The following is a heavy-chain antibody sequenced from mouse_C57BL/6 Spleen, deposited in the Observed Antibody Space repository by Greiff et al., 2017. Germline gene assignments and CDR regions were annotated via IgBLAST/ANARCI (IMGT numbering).Heavy chain of an antibody. CDR2: IYPGDGDT. J-gene: IGHJ4*01. D-gene: IGHD1-1*01. Sequence: QVQLKESGPELVKPGASVKISCKASGYAFSSSWMNWVKQRPGKGLEWIGRIYPGDGDTNYNGKFKGKATLTADKSSSTAYMQLSSLTSEDSAVYFCARSYYEGMDYWGQGTSVTVSS. V-gene: IGHV1-82*01. CDR3: ARSYYEGMDY. CDR1: GYAFSSSW.